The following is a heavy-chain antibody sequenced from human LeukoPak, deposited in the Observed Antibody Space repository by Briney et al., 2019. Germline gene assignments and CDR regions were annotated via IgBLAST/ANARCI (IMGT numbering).Heavy chain of an antibody. CDR1: GYTFTSYY. CDR3: ASHSSSWYYYYYYMDV. CDR2: IIPIFGTA. J-gene: IGHJ6*03. Sequence: SVKVSCKASGYTFTSYYIHWVRQAPGQGLEWMGGIIPIFGTANYAQKFQGRVTITADKSTSTAYMELSSLRSEDTAVYYCASHSSSWYYYYYYMDVWGKGTTVTVSS. V-gene: IGHV1-69*06. D-gene: IGHD6-13*01.